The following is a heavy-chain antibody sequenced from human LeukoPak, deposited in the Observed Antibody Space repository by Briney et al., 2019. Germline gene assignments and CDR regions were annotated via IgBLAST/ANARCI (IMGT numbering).Heavy chain of an antibody. D-gene: IGHD6-19*01. CDR3: ARDAAGGWHNWFDP. J-gene: IGHJ5*02. CDR1: GGSISSSNW. V-gene: IGHV4-4*02. Sequence: PSETLSLTCAVSGGSISSSNWWSWVRQPPGKGLEWIGEIYHSGSTNYNPSLKSRVTISVDKSKNQFSLKLSSVTAADTAVYYCARDAAGGWHNWFDPWGQGTLVTVSS. CDR2: IYHSGST.